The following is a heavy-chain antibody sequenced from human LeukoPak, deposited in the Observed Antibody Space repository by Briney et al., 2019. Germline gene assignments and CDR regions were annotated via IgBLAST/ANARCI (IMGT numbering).Heavy chain of an antibody. D-gene: IGHD4-17*01. CDR3: ARDPYNGYYGDDYYYYMDV. CDR1: GFIFSNYW. V-gene: IGHV3-7*01. Sequence: PGGSLRLSCEASGFIFSNYWMSWVRQAPGKGPEWVANMKQDGSEKFYMDSVKGRFTISRDNANNSLYLQMNNLSAEDTAVYYCARDPYNGYYGDDYYYYMDVWGKGTTVTISS. J-gene: IGHJ6*03. CDR2: MKQDGSEK.